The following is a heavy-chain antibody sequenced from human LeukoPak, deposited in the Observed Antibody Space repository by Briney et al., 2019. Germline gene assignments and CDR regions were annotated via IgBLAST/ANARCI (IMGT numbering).Heavy chain of an antibody. J-gene: IGHJ4*02. CDR1: GFTFSSYG. D-gene: IGHD6-19*01. CDR3: AKDRGSSGWYSGY. CDR2: ISYDGSNK. Sequence: GGSLRPSCAASGFTFSSYGMHWVRQAPGKGLEWVAVISYDGSNKYYADSVKGRFTISRDNSKNTLYLQMNSLRAEDTAVYYCAKDRGSSGWYSGYWGQGTLVTVSS. V-gene: IGHV3-30*18.